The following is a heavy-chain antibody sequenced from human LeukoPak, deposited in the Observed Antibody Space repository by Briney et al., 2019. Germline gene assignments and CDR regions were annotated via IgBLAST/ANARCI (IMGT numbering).Heavy chain of an antibody. Sequence: ASVKVSCKASGYSFTNYNINWVRQATGQGLEWMGWMNPNSGNTGYAQKFQGRVTITRNTSISTAYMELSSLRSEDTAVYYCAAGSPGLFDYWGQGTLVTVSS. J-gene: IGHJ4*02. D-gene: IGHD3-10*01. CDR1: GYSFTNYN. V-gene: IGHV1-8*03. CDR2: MNPNSGNT. CDR3: AAGSPGLFDY.